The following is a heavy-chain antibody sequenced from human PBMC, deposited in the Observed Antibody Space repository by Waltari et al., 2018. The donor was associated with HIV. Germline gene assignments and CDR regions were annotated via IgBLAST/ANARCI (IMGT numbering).Heavy chain of an antibody. CDR3: ARGRFVLMVYGKVGWFDP. D-gene: IGHD2-8*01. J-gene: IGHJ5*02. CDR1: GGSFSGYY. Sequence: QVQLQQWGAGLLTPSETLSLTCAVYGGSFSGYYWSWIRPPPGTGLEWIGEINHSGSTNYNPSLKSRVTISVDTSKNQFSLKLSSVTAADTAVYYCARGRFVLMVYGKVGWFDPWGQGTLVTVSS. CDR2: INHSGST. V-gene: IGHV4-34*01.